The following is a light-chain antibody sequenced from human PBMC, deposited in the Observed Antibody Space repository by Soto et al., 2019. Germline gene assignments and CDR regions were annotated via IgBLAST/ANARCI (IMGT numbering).Light chain of an antibody. CDR3: SSYTVINTAV. CDR2: GVD. Sequence: QSVLTQPASVSGSPGQSISISCTGSSSDVGAYNYVAWYQQKPGKAPKLLIYGVDHRPSGISHRFSGSKSGNTASLTISGLQTEDEADYYCSSYTVINTAVFGGGTKLTVL. V-gene: IGLV2-14*01. CDR1: SSDVGAYNY. J-gene: IGLJ3*02.